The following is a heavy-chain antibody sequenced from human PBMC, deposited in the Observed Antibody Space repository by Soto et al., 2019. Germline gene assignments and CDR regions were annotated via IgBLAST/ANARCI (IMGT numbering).Heavy chain of an antibody. J-gene: IGHJ4*02. CDR3: ARSRNGSESYYLYYFDY. D-gene: IGHD3-10*01. Sequence: SVKVSCTASGGTFSSYAISWVRQAPGQGLEWMGGIIPIFGTANYAQKFQGRVTITADESTSTAYMELSSLRSEDTAVYYCARSRNGSESYYLYYFDYWGQGTLVTVSS. CDR1: GGTFSSYA. CDR2: IIPIFGTA. V-gene: IGHV1-69*13.